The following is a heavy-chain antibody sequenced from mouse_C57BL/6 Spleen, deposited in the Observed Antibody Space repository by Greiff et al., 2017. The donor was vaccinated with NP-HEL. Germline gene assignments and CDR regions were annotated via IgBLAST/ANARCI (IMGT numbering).Heavy chain of an antibody. Sequence: QVQLQQPGAELVMPGASVKLSCKASGYTFTSYWMHWVTQRPGQGLEWIGEIDPSDSYTNYNQKFKGKSTLPVDKSSSTAYMQLSSLTSEDTAVYYCARNYGSRRGFAYWGQGTLVTVSA. J-gene: IGHJ3*01. D-gene: IGHD1-1*01. V-gene: IGHV1-69*01. CDR1: GYTFTSYW. CDR3: ARNYGSRRGFAY. CDR2: IDPSDSYT.